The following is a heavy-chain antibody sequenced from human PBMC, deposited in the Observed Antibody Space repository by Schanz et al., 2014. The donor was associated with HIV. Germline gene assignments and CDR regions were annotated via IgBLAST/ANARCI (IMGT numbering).Heavy chain of an antibody. CDR3: AKDPNDREKAFDY. D-gene: IGHD3-22*01. CDR1: GFTFSSYG. J-gene: IGHJ4*02. Sequence: QVQLVESGGGVVQPGRSLRLSCAASGFTFSSYGMHWVRQAPGKGLEWVAVIWYDGSNKYYADSVKGRFTTSRDNSKNTLYLQMNSLRAEDTAVYYCAKDPNDREKAFDYWGQGTLVTVSS. V-gene: IGHV3-33*06. CDR2: IWYDGSNK.